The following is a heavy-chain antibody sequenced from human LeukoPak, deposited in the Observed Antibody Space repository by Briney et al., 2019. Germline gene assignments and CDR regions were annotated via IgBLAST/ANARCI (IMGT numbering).Heavy chain of an antibody. D-gene: IGHD3-22*01. J-gene: IGHJ5*02. Sequence: GGSLRLSCAASGFTFSSYGMHWVRQAPGKGLEWVAFIRYDGSNKYYADSVKGRFTISRDNAKNSLHLQMNSLRAEDTAVYYCARGNMYYYDSSGFDPWGQGTLVTVSS. V-gene: IGHV3-30*02. CDR2: IRYDGSNK. CDR1: GFTFSSYG. CDR3: ARGNMYYYDSSGFDP.